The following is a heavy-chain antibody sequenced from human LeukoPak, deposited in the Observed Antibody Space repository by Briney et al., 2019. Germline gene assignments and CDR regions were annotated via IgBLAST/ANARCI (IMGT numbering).Heavy chain of an antibody. CDR3: ARASPVASTQHFDY. D-gene: IGHD6-19*01. J-gene: IGHJ4*02. CDR2: ISSSDTAI. V-gene: IGHV3-48*01. Sequence: GGSLRLPCAASGFTFNSYSMSWVRQAPGKGLEWVSYISSSDTAIYYADSVKGRFTISRDNAKNSLYLQMNSLRAEDTAVYYCARASPVASTQHFDYWGQGTLVTVSS. CDR1: GFTFNSYS.